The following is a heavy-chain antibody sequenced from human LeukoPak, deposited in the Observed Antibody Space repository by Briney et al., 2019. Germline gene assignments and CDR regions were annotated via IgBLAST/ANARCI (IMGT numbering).Heavy chain of an antibody. CDR3: ARLSGYNWNLLDY. V-gene: IGHV1-69*04. J-gene: IGHJ4*02. CDR1: GDTFSNNA. D-gene: IGHD1-1*01. CDR2: IIPTLDLS. Sequence: ASVKVSCKTSGDTFSNNAIGWVRQAPGQGLEWMGRIIPTLDLSNHAQKFQGRVTITADKSTSTAYMELSRLTSEDTAIYYCARLSGYNWNLLDYWGQGTLVTVSS.